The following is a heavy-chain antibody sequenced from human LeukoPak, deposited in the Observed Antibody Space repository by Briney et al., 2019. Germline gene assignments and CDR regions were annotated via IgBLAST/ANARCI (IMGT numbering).Heavy chain of an antibody. J-gene: IGHJ4*02. CDR1: GFTFSSYW. D-gene: IGHD3-3*01. CDR3: ARISGYYYFDY. V-gene: IGHV3-7*01. Sequence: PGGSLRLSCAASGFTFSSYWMSWVRQAPGKGLEWVANIKQDGSEKYYVDSVKGRFTVSRDNAKNSLYLQMNSLRAEDTAVYYCARISGYYYFDYWGQGTLVTVSS. CDR2: IKQDGSEK.